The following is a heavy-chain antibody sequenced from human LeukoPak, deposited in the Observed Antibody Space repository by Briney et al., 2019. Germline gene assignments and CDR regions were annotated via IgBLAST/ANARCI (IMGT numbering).Heavy chain of an antibody. Sequence: GGSLRLSCAVSGLTYSANYMSWIRQAPGKGLEWISYISNTGSYTNYADSVRGRFTISRDDAENSLFLQMDSLRAEDTAVYYCARAVGRGPGGHCDYWGQGTLVTVSS. CDR2: ISNTGSYT. V-gene: IGHV3-11*03. CDR1: GLTYSANY. D-gene: IGHD4-23*01. J-gene: IGHJ4*02. CDR3: ARAVGRGPGGHCDY.